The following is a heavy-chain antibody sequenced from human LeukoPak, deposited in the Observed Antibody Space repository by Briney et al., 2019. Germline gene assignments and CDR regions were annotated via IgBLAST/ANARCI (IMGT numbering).Heavy chain of an antibody. CDR1: GFTFSSYS. CDR2: IGSSSSTI. D-gene: IGHD7-27*01. Sequence: PGGSLRLSCAASGFTFSSYSMNWVRQAPGKGLEWVSYIGSSSSTIYYADSVKGRFTISRDNAKNSLYLQMNSLRAEDTAVYYCARAPNWGYYFDYWGQGTLVTVSS. CDR3: ARAPNWGYYFDY. J-gene: IGHJ4*02. V-gene: IGHV3-48*01.